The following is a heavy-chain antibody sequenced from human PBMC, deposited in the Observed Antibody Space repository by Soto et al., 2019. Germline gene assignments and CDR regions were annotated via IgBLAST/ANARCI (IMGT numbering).Heavy chain of an antibody. J-gene: IGHJ4*02. CDR3: ARDHPTYYYDSSGYLY. CDR2: ISYDGSNK. CDR1: GFTFSSYA. Sequence: GSLRLSCAASGFTFSSYAMHWVRQAPGKGLEWVAVISYDGSNKYYADSVKGRFTISRDNSKNTLYLQMNSLRAEDTAVYYCARDHPTYYYDSSGYLYWGQGTLVTVSS. V-gene: IGHV3-30-3*01. D-gene: IGHD3-22*01.